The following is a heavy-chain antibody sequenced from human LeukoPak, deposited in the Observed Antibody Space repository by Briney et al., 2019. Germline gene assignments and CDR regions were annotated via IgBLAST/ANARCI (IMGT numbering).Heavy chain of an antibody. CDR2: ISAYKGNT. CDR1: GYTFTSYG. V-gene: IGHV1-18*01. Sequence: ASVNVSCTASGYTFTSYGISWVRPAPGQGIEWMGWISAYKGNTNYSQKLQGRVTMTTDTSTSTAYMELRSLRSDDTAVYYWARVPPTQYSSSSHPNWFDPWGQGTLVTVSS. D-gene: IGHD6-6*01. CDR3: ARVPPTQYSSSSHPNWFDP. J-gene: IGHJ5*02.